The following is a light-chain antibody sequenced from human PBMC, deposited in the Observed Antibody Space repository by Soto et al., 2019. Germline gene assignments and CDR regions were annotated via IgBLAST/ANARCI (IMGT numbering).Light chain of an antibody. Sequence: DIQMTQSPSSLSASVGDRVTITCRASESINRYLNWYQQKPGKAPKLLIYAASTSLSGVPSRFSGSGSRTDFTLTITSLQLDDFATYYCQQSYSNPLTVGGGTKVDIK. CDR1: ESINRY. J-gene: IGKJ4*01. V-gene: IGKV1-39*01. CDR3: QQSYSNPLT. CDR2: AAS.